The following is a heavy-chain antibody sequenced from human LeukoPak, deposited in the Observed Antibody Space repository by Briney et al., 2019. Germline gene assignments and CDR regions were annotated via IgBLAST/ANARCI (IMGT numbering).Heavy chain of an antibody. D-gene: IGHD3-10*01. V-gene: IGHV3-73*01. J-gene: IGHJ6*03. CDR1: GFTFSGSA. Sequence: GGSLRLSCAASGFTFSGSAMNWVRQASGKGLEWVGRIGSRPNSYATAYATSVKGRFTISRDDSKNTAYLQMNSLKTEDTAVYYCAGTSRAQYSSTSGNFPARLAAYYYMDVWGKGTTVTISS. CDR3: AGTSRAQYSSTSGNFPARLAAYYYMDV. CDR2: IGSRPNSYAT.